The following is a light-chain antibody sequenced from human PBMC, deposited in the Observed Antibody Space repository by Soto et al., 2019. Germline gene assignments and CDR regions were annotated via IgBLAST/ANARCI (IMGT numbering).Light chain of an antibody. Sequence: EIVLTQSPATLSLSPGERANLSCRASQFIDRYLAWYRQIPGQAPRLLIYGASTRATGIPARFSGSGSGTEFTLTISSLQSEDFTVYYCQHYNNWVGTFGGGTKVDIK. J-gene: IGKJ4*01. V-gene: IGKV3-15*01. CDR2: GAS. CDR1: QFIDRY. CDR3: QHYNNWVGT.